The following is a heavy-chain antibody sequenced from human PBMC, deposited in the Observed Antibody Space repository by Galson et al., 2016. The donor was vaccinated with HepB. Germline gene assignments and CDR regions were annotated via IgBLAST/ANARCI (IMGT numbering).Heavy chain of an antibody. Sequence: SVKVSCKASGYTFTSYAVHWVRQAPGQRLEWMGWINAGNGNTKYSQKFQGGVTITRDTSASTAYMELSSLRSEDTAVYYCATSGGTYYYYGMDVWGQGTTVTVSS. D-gene: IGHD3-16*01. CDR1: GYTFTSYA. J-gene: IGHJ6*02. CDR2: INAGNGNT. CDR3: ATSGGTYYYYGMDV. V-gene: IGHV1-3*01.